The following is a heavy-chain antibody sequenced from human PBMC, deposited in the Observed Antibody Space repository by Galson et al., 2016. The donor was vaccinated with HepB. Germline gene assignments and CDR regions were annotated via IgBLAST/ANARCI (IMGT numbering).Heavy chain of an antibody. CDR2: ISSSSTYI. D-gene: IGHD3-9*01. CDR1: GFTFSSYN. V-gene: IGHV3-21*01. J-gene: IGHJ2*01. CDR3: ARDRDRSNWDFDF. Sequence: SLRLSCAASGFTFSSYNMNWVRQAPGRGLEWVSYISSSSTYIYYTDSVKGRLTISRDNAKNSLYLQMNSLRAEDTAVYYCARDRDRSNWDFDFWGRGSLVTVSS.